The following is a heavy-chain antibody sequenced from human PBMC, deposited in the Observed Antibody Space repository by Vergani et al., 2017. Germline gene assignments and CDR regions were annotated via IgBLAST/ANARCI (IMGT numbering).Heavy chain of an antibody. J-gene: IGHJ4*02. Sequence: QVQLVESGGGVVQPGRSLRLSCAASGFTFSSYAMHWVRQAPGKGLEWVAVISYDGSNKYYADSVKGRFTISRDNSKNTLYLQMNSLRAEDTAVYYCARGLLRYFDWSLGYWGQGTLVTVSS. CDR1: GFTFSSYA. CDR2: ISYDGSNK. D-gene: IGHD3-9*01. CDR3: ARGLLRYFDWSLGY. V-gene: IGHV3-30-3*01.